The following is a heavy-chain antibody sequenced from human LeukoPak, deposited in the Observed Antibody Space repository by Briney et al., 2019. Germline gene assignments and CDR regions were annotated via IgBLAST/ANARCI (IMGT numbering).Heavy chain of an antibody. CDR1: GFTFSSYA. Sequence: GGSLRLSCAASGFTFSSYAMTWVRQAPGKGLEWVSAITDSGDITYYADSVKGRFTISRDNSKNTLYLQMNSLRAEDTAIYFCARGSYYGGLGDYFDYWGQGTLVTVSS. D-gene: IGHD1-26*01. V-gene: IGHV3-23*01. CDR3: ARGSYYGGLGDYFDY. CDR2: ITDSGDIT. J-gene: IGHJ4*02.